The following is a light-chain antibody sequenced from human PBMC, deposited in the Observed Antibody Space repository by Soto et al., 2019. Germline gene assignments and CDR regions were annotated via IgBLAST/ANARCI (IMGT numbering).Light chain of an antibody. V-gene: IGLV2-11*01. Sequence: QSALTQPRSVSGSPGQSVTISCTGTSSDVGGYNFVSWYQHHPGKAPKLMIYDVSKRPSGVPDRFSGSKSGNTASLTISGLQAEDEADYYCCSYTGSYTWLFGTGTKLTVL. CDR2: DVS. CDR3: CSYTGSYTWL. J-gene: IGLJ1*01. CDR1: SSDVGGYNF.